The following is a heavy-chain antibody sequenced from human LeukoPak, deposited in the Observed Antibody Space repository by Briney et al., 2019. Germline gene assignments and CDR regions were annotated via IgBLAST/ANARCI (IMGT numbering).Heavy chain of an antibody. V-gene: IGHV5-51*01. J-gene: IGHJ5*02. CDR1: ESPFTSYW. CDR3: ARLYCSGGSCFDP. D-gene: IGHD2-15*01. CDR2: SYSGDTDP. Sequence: GEPLHSSCQASESPFTSYWIAWARKLPGKGLEWMGISYSGDTDPRYSPSFQGQVTISADKYISTAYLQWSSLKASDTAMYYCARLYCSGGSCFDPWGQGTLVTVSS.